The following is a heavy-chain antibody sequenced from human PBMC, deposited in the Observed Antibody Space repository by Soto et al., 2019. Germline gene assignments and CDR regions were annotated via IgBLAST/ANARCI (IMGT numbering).Heavy chain of an antibody. CDR3: ARNRGYSGAGN. Sequence: SETLSLTCTVSGGSISDYYWSWIRQPPGKGLEWIGYIYYRGSTNYNPSLKSRVTISVDTSKNQVSLKLSSVTAADTAGYYCARNRGYSGAGNWGQGTQVTV. V-gene: IGHV4-59*08. CDR2: IYYRGST. J-gene: IGHJ4*02. CDR1: GGSISDYY. D-gene: IGHD5-12*01.